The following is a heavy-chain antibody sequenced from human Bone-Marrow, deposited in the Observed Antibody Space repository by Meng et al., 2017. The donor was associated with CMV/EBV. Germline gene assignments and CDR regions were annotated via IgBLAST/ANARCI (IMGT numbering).Heavy chain of an antibody. D-gene: IGHD1-1*01. CDR2: IVPSDGAT. V-gene: IGHV1-46*01. CDR3: VRELAGGYFDY. J-gene: IGHJ4*02. CDR1: GYTFTSYL. Sequence: FKASGYTFTSYLLHWVRRVPGQGLDWMGFIVPSDGATGYAQHFQGRVTMTRDTSTSTVYMQLSSLTSDDTAVYFCVRELAGGYFDYWGQGALVTVSS.